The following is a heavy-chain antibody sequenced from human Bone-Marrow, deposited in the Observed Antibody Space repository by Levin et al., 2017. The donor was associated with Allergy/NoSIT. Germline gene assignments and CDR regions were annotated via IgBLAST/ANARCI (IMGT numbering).Heavy chain of an antibody. D-gene: IGHD2-15*01. Sequence: KISCKASGGTFSSYAISWVRQAPGQGLEWMGRIIPILGIANYAQKFQGRVTITADKSTSTAYMELSSLRSEDTAVYYCAKEYCSGGSCYGALGYWGQGTLVTVSS. V-gene: IGHV1-69*04. CDR1: GGTFSSYA. J-gene: IGHJ4*02. CDR2: IIPILGIA. CDR3: AKEYCSGGSCYGALGY.